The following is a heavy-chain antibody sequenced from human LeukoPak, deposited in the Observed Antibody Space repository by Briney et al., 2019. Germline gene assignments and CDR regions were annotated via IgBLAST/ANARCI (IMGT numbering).Heavy chain of an antibody. CDR3: ARERTTVTTYAFDI. D-gene: IGHD4-17*01. CDR2: IVSSSSSI. CDR1: GFTFSTYG. Sequence: GGSLRLSCAASGFTFSTYGMNWLRQAPGKGLEWVSYIVSSSSSIYYADSVKGRFTISRDNAKNSLYLQMNSLRAEDTAVYYCARERTTVTTYAFDIWGQGTMVTVSS. J-gene: IGHJ3*02. V-gene: IGHV3-48*01.